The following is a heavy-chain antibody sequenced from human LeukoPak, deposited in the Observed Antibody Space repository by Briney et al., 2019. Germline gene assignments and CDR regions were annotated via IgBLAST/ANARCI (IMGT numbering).Heavy chain of an antibody. CDR1: GYTFTCYY. J-gene: IGHJ6*03. D-gene: IGHD6-6*01. CDR2: INPNSGGT. CDR3: ASSWARHYYYMDV. Sequence: ASVKVSCKASGYTFTCYYMHWVRQAPGQGLEWMGWINPNSGGTNYAQKFQGRVTMTRDTSISTAYMELSRLRSDDTAVYYCASSWARHYYYMDVWGKGTTVTVSS. V-gene: IGHV1-2*02.